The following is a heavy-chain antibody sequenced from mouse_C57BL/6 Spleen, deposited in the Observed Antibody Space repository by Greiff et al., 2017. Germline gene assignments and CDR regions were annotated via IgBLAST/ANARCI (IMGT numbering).Heavy chain of an antibody. CDR2: IDPEDGET. Sequence: EVKLVESGAELVKPGASVKLSCTASGFNIKDYYMHWVKQRTEQGLEWIGRIDPEDGETKYAPKFQGKATITADTSSNTAYLQLSSLTSEDTAVYYCAFTTVVARYFDVWGTGTTVTVSS. J-gene: IGHJ1*03. D-gene: IGHD1-1*01. V-gene: IGHV14-2*01. CDR1: GFNIKDYY. CDR3: AFTTVVARYFDV.